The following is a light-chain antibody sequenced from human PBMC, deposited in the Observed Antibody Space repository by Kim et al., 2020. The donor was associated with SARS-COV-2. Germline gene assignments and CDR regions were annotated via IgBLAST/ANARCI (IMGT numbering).Light chain of an antibody. CDR2: DTS. Sequence: SPGERATLSCRASQSVSSYLAWYQQKPGQPPRLLIYDTSNRATGIPPRFSGSGSGTDFTLTISSLEPEDFAVYYCQQRSNWPPFTFGPGTKVDIK. CDR3: QQRSNWPPFT. CDR1: QSVSSY. V-gene: IGKV3-11*01. J-gene: IGKJ3*01.